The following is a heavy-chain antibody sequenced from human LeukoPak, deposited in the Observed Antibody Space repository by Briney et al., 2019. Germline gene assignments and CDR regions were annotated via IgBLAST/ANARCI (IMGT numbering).Heavy chain of an antibody. CDR1: GLTFRSYA. CDR3: AKAPAGYYYDSSGYYSRSYYFDY. V-gene: IGHV3-23*01. Sequence: GGSLRLSCVASGLTFRSYAMSWVRQAPGKGLEWVSAISGSGGSTYYADSVKGRFTISRDNSKNTLYLQMNSLRAEDTAVYYCAKAPAGYYYDSSGYYSRSYYFDYWGQGTLVTVSS. D-gene: IGHD3-22*01. J-gene: IGHJ4*02. CDR2: ISGSGGST.